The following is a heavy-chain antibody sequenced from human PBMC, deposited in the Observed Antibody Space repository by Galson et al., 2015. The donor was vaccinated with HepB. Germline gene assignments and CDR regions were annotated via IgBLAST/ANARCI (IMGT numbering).Heavy chain of an antibody. CDR2: ISYDGSNK. Sequence: LRLSCAASGFTFSSYAMHWVRQAPGEGLEWVAVISYDGSNKYYADSVKGRFTISRDNSKNTLYLQMNSLRAEDTAVYYCARQGRIPAAIYDAFDIWGQGTMVTVSS. J-gene: IGHJ3*02. D-gene: IGHD2-2*01. CDR3: ARQGRIPAAIYDAFDI. CDR1: GFTFSSYA. V-gene: IGHV3-30-3*01.